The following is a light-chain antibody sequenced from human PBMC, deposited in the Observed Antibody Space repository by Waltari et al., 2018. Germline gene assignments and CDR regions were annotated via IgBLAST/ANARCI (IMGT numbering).Light chain of an antibody. Sequence: IVLTQSPATLSLSPGERATLPCRASPSLSSYLAWYQQKPGQPPRLVIYDTSHRAAGIPPRFSGSGSGTDFTLTISSLEPEDSALYYCQQRSDWPLTFGGGTEVEI. V-gene: IGKV3-11*01. CDR1: PSLSSY. J-gene: IGKJ4*01. CDR3: QQRSDWPLT. CDR2: DTS.